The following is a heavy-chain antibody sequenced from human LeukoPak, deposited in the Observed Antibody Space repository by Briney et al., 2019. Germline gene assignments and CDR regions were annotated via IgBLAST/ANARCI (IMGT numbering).Heavy chain of an antibody. CDR2: IIPIFGTA. CDR1: GGTFSSYA. V-gene: IGHV1-69*13. CDR3: ARADSSGYYNPPPQY. D-gene: IGHD3-22*01. J-gene: IGHJ4*02. Sequence: GASVKVSCKASGGTFSSYAISWVRQAPGQGLEWMGGIIPIFGTANYAQKFQGRVTITADESTSTAYMELSSLRSEDTAVYYCARADSSGYYNPPPQYWGQGTLVTVSS.